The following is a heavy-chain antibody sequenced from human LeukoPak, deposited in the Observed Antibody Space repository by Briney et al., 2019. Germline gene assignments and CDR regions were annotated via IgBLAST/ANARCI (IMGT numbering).Heavy chain of an antibody. V-gene: IGHV3-48*01. CDR3: AGDVFGVVIIDY. J-gene: IGHJ4*02. CDR1: GFTFSSYS. D-gene: IGHD3-3*01. Sequence: GGSLRLSCAASGFTFSSYSMNWVRQAPGKGLEWVSYISDSTGSSSTIYYADSVKGRFTISRDNSKNTLYLQMNSLRAEDTAVYYCAGDVFGVVIIDYWGQGTLVTVSS. CDR2: ISDSTGSSSTI.